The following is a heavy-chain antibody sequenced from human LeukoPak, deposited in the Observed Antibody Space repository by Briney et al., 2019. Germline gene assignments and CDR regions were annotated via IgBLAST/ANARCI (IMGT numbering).Heavy chain of an antibody. D-gene: IGHD2-15*01. V-gene: IGHV4-59*13. CDR1: GASISSYY. CDR3: ARVGYCSGGSCYPAGIVFDY. J-gene: IGHJ4*02. CDR2: IYYMGST. Sequence: PSETLSLTCTVPGASISSYYWTWFRQPPGKGLEWFGYIYYMGSTNYKPSLKSRVSISVDRSKNQFSLKLSSVTAADTAVYYCARVGYCSGGSCYPAGIVFDYWGQGTLVTVSS.